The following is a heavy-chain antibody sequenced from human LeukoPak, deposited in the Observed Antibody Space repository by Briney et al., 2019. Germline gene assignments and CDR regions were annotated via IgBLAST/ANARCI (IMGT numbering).Heavy chain of an antibody. Sequence: SETLSLTCTVSGGSISSGDYYWSWIRQPPGKGLEWIGYIYYSGSTYYNPSLKSRVTISVDTSKNQFSLKLSSVTAADTAVYYCARERSDIDAFDIWGQGTMVTVSS. CDR3: ARERSDIDAFDI. CDR1: GGSISSGDYY. J-gene: IGHJ3*02. V-gene: IGHV4-30-4*01. CDR2: IYYSGST.